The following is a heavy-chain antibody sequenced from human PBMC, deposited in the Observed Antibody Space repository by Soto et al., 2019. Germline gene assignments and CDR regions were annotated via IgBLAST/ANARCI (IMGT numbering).Heavy chain of an antibody. CDR1: GYTFTGYY. CDR3: ARDYAPVRSGWPEYYFDY. J-gene: IGHJ4*02. CDR2: INPNSGGT. Sequence: APVKVSCKASGYTFTGYYMHWVRQAPGQGLEWMGWINPNSGGTNYAQKFQGRVTMTRDTSISTAYMELSRLRSDDTAVYYCARDYAPVRSGWPEYYFDYWGQGTLVTVSS. D-gene: IGHD6-19*01. V-gene: IGHV1-2*02.